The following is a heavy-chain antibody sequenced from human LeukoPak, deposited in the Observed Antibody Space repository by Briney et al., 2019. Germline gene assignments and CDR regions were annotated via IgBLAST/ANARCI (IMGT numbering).Heavy chain of an antibody. CDR2: INHSGST. Sequence: SETLSLTCAVYGGSFSGYYWSWIRQPPGKGLEWIGEINHSGSTNYNPSLESRVTISVDTSKNQFSLKLSSVTAADTAVYYCARGPYDYVWGSYRHSFDPWGQGTLVTVSS. J-gene: IGHJ5*02. CDR3: ARGPYDYVWGSYRHSFDP. CDR1: GGSFSGYY. V-gene: IGHV4-34*01. D-gene: IGHD3-16*02.